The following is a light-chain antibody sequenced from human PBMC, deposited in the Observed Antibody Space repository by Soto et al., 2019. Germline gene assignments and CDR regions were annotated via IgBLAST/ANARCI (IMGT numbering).Light chain of an antibody. CDR3: HQRQSWPRT. J-gene: IGKJ1*01. CDR1: QSVSND. Sequence: IVLPQSPGILSLSPGARASLSCRASQSVSNDFVDWYQQHPGKATSLLIYSTSIRAAGIPARFSARGSGTDFTLTISDVQPEDFALYYCHQRQSWPRTFGQGTKVDI. V-gene: IGKV3-11*01. CDR2: STS.